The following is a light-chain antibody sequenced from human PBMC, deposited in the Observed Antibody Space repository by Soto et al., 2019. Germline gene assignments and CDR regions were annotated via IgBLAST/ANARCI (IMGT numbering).Light chain of an antibody. Sequence: QSALTQPPSVSGAPGQRVTISCTGSSSNIGAGYDVHWYQQLPGTAPKLLIYGNSNRPSGVPDRFSGSKSGTSASLAITGLQAEDEADYYCQSYDSSLHVFGTGTKVTVL. CDR2: GNS. V-gene: IGLV1-40*01. CDR1: SSNIGAGYD. J-gene: IGLJ1*01. CDR3: QSYDSSLHV.